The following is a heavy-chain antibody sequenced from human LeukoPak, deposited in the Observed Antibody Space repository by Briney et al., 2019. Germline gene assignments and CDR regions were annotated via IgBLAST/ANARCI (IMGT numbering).Heavy chain of an antibody. CDR3: ARDPRGGYGMDV. D-gene: IGHD3-16*01. V-gene: IGHV3-11*01. J-gene: IGHJ6*02. CDR1: GFTFSDYY. CDR2: ISSSGSTI. Sequence: GGSRRLACAPAGFTFSDYYMSWIRQAPGKGLEWVSSISSSGSTIYYADSVKGRFTISRDNAKNSLYLQMNSLRAEDTAVYYCARDPRGGYGMDVWGQGTTVTVSS.